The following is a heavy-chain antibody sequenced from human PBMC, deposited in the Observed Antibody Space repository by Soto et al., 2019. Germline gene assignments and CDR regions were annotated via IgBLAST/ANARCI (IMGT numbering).Heavy chain of an antibody. V-gene: IGHV1-18*01. CDR3: ARSEELLWFGELFSGGMDV. D-gene: IGHD3-10*01. CDR1: RYAFTSYA. CDR2: ISDYNGNT. Sequence: ASVKVSCKASRYAFTSYAMSWVRQAPAQGLEWMGWISDYNGNTNYAQKLQGRVTMTTDTSTSTAYMELRSLRSEDTAGYYCARSEELLWFGELFSGGMDVWGQGTTVTVSS. J-gene: IGHJ6*02.